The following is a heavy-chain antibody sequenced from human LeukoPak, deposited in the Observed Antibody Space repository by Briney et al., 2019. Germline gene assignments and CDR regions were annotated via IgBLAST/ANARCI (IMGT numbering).Heavy chain of an antibody. V-gene: IGHV3-33*01. CDR3: ARVSSVVSLYYFDY. D-gene: IGHD2-15*01. Sequence: GGSLRLSCAASGFTFNNYGMHWVRQAPGKGLEWVALIWYDGTNKYYGDSVKGRFTISRDNSKNTLYLQMNSLRAEDTAVYYCARVSSVVSLYYFDYWGQGTLVTVSS. CDR1: GFTFNNYG. CDR2: IWYDGTNK. J-gene: IGHJ4*02.